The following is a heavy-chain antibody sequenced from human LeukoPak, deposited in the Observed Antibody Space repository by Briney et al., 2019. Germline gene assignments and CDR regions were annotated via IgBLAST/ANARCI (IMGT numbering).Heavy chain of an antibody. V-gene: IGHV3-23*01. J-gene: IGHJ6*03. CDR3: ARAGYGDYKWGYYYYMDV. CDR1: GFTFSSYG. CDR2: ISDSGGST. Sequence: GGSLRLSCAASGFTFSSYGMSWVRQAPGKGLEWVSAISDSGGSTYYADSVKGRFTISRDNSKNTLYLQMNSLRAEDTAVYYCARAGYGDYKWGYYYYMDVWGKGTTVTISS. D-gene: IGHD4-17*01.